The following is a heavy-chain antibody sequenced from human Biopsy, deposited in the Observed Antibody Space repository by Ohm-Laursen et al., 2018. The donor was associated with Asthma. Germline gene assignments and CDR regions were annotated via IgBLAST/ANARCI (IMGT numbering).Heavy chain of an antibody. J-gene: IGHJ3*02. CDR1: GFTFDDYA. D-gene: IGHD1-1*01. V-gene: IGHV3-20*04. CDR3: AKESGSNYAFDI. Sequence: SLRLSCTASGFTFDDYAMSWVRQAPGKGLEWVSGINWNGGSTGYADSVKGRFTISRDNAKNSLYLQMNSLRAEDTAVYYCAKESGSNYAFDIWGQGTMVTVSS. CDR2: INWNGGST.